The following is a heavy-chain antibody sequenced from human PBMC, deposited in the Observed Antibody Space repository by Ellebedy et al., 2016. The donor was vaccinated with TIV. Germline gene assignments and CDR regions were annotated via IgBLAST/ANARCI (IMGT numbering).Heavy chain of an antibody. Sequence: ASVKVSCKASGYTFTGYYMHWVRQAPGQGLEWMGWINPNSGGTNYAQKFQGWVTMTRDTSISTAYMELSRLRSDDTAVYYCARGTIFGVVYYYYGMDVWGQGTTVTVSS. D-gene: IGHD3-3*01. V-gene: IGHV1-2*04. J-gene: IGHJ6*02. CDR2: INPNSGGT. CDR1: GYTFTGYY. CDR3: ARGTIFGVVYYYYGMDV.